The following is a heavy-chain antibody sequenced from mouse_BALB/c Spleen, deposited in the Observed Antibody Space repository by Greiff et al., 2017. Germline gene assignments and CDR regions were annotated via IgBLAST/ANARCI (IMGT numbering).Heavy chain of an antibody. CDR1: GFSLTGYG. CDR3: ARDAHYYGSSPYAMDY. J-gene: IGHJ4*01. Sequence: VQLVESGPGLVAPSQSLSITCTVSGFSLTGYGVNWVRQPPGKGLEWLGMIWGDGSTDYNSALKSRLSISKDNSKSQVFLKMNSLQTDDTARYYCARDAHYYGSSPYAMDYWGQGTSVTVSS. V-gene: IGHV2-6-7*01. CDR2: IWGDGST. D-gene: IGHD1-1*01.